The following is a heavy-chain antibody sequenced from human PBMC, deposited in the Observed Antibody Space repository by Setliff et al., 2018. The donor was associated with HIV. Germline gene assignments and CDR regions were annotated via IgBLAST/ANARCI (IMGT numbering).Heavy chain of an antibody. V-gene: IGHV4-39*07. CDR2: IYYSGST. D-gene: IGHD3-9*01. J-gene: IGHJ6*03. Sequence: SETLSLTCTVSGGSINTGSYYWGWIRQPPGKGLESIGTIYYSGSTYYKSSLKSRLTISVDTSKNQFSLKMSSVTAADTAVYYCARGHDNKYYYFYYMDVWGKGTTVTVSS. CDR3: ARGHDNKYYYFYYMDV. CDR1: GGSINTGSYY.